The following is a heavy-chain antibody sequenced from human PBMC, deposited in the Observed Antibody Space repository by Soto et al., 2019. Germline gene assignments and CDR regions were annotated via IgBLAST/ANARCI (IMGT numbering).Heavy chain of an antibody. CDR1: GFTVSSNY. CDR3: SVGDFDY. CDR2: IYSGGST. Sequence: EVQLVESGGGLVQPGGSLRLSCAASGFTVSSNYMSWVRQAPGKGLECVSVIYSGGSTSYADSVKARFTISRHISKNTRYLQMNSLRPEDTAVYYCSVGDFDYWGQGTLVSVSS. D-gene: IGHD2-15*01. J-gene: IGHJ4*02. V-gene: IGHV3-53*04.